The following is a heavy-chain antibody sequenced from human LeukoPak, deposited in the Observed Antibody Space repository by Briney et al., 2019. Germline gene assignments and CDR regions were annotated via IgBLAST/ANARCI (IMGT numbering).Heavy chain of an antibody. CDR2: MNLDSGGT. J-gene: IGHJ3*02. D-gene: IGHD4-17*01. CDR1: GYTFTNYD. Sequence: ASVKVSCKASGYTFTNYDVNWVRQATGQGLEWMGWMNLDSGGTGYAQKFQGRVTMTRDISISTAYMELSSLRSEDTAVYYCAKEDYGDYGNKLNVFDIWGQGTMVTVSS. V-gene: IGHV1-8*01. CDR3: AKEDYGDYGNKLNVFDI.